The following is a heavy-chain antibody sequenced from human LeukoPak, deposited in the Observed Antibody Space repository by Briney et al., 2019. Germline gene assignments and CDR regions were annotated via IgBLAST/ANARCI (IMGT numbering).Heavy chain of an antibody. J-gene: IGHJ4*02. CDR3: TSTGLVDFDY. V-gene: IGHV3-49*04. CDR2: IRRTAYGGAA. CDR1: GFTLGDLG. D-gene: IGHD1-14*01. Sequence: PGRSLRLSCAGSGFTLGDLGISSVRQAAGKGLECVAFIRRTAYGGAAEYAASVNGRFFLSRDDSKSVVHLQMNSLKTDDTAIYYCTSTGLVDFDYWGQGSRVTVSP.